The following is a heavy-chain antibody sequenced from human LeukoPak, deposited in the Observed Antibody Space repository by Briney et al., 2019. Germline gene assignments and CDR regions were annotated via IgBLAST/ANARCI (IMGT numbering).Heavy chain of an antibody. D-gene: IGHD6-19*01. J-gene: IGHJ4*02. CDR2: IIPIFGTA. Sequence: ASVKVSCKASGGTFSSYAISWVRQAPGQGLEWIGGIIPIFGTANYAQKFQGRVTITTDESTSTAYMELSSLRSEDTAVYYCAVDDIAVAGTKKELLDWGQGTLVTGSS. CDR1: GGTFSSYA. CDR3: AVDDIAVAGTKKELLD. V-gene: IGHV1-69*05.